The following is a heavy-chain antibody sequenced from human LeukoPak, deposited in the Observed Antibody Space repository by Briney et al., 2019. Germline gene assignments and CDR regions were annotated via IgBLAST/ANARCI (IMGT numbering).Heavy chain of an antibody. J-gene: IGHJ3*02. D-gene: IGHD5-24*01. CDR3: ATLTREINAFDI. V-gene: IGHV4-39*01. CDR2: IYYGGST. Sequence: SETLSLICSVSGGSISSSSYYWGWIRQPPGKGLEWIGNIYYGGSTYYNPSLKSRVTISVDTSKNQFSLRLSSVTAADTAVYHCATLTREINAFDIWGQGTMVTGS. CDR1: GGSISSSSYY.